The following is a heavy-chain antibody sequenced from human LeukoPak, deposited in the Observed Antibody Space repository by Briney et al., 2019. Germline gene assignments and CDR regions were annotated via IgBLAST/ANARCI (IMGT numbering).Heavy chain of an antibody. Sequence: PGGSLRLSCGASGFTFSSYGMHWVRQAPGKGLEWGAFIRYDGSNKYYADSVKGRFTISRDNAKNSLYLQMNSLRAEDTAVYYCARDTLWFGGSHYYMDVWGKGTTVTVSS. J-gene: IGHJ6*03. CDR1: GFTFSSYG. CDR3: ARDTLWFGGSHYYMDV. V-gene: IGHV3-30*02. D-gene: IGHD3-10*01. CDR2: IRYDGSNK.